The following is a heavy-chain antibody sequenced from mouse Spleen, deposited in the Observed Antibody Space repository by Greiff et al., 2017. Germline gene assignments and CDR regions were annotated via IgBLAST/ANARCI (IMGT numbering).Heavy chain of an antibody. CDR1: GYTFTSYW. D-gene: IGHD2-3*01. CDR2: IEPNSGGT. J-gene: IGHJ3*01. CDR3: AKVYDGYGTLAY. V-gene: IGHV1-72*01. Sequence: QVQLQQSGAELVKPGASVKLSCKASGYTFTSYWMHWVKQRPGQGLEWIGRIEPNSGGTKYNEKFKSKATLTVDKPSSKAYMQLSSLTSEDSAVYSCAKVYDGYGTLAYWGQGTLVTVSA.